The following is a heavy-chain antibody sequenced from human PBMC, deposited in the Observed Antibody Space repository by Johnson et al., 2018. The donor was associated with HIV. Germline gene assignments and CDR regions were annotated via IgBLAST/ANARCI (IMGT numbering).Heavy chain of an antibody. CDR1: GFTFSRHA. CDR2: ISYAGANK. Sequence: QVQLVESGGGVVQPGRSLRLSCAASGFTFSRHAVHWVRRAPGRGLEWVALISYAGANKYYADSVKGRFTISRDNSKNTLYLQMNSLRAEDTAVYFCARDPSLDAFDIWGQGTMVTVAS. V-gene: IGHV3-30-3*01. J-gene: IGHJ3*02. CDR3: ARDPSLDAFDI.